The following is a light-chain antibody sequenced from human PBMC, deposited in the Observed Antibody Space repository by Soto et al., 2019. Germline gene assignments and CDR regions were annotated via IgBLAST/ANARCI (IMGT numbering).Light chain of an antibody. CDR3: QVWDTRSDQSWV. CDR2: GDS. Sequence: SYELTQPPSVSVAPGQTARVPCGGNNIGSKSVYWYQQKPGQAPVLVVYGDSDRPSGIPERFSVSRSGSAATLTINGVEAGDEADYYCQVWDTRSDQSWVFGRGTKLTVL. V-gene: IGLV3-21*02. CDR1: NIGSKS. J-gene: IGLJ3*02.